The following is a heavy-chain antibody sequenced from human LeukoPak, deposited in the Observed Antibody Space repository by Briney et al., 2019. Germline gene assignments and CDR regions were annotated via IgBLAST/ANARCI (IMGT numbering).Heavy chain of an antibody. V-gene: IGHV3-23*01. CDR2: ITGSGGGT. D-gene: IGHD6-13*01. CDR3: AKGRAAGAVDWFDP. CDR1: GFTFSDYC. Sequence: GGSLRLSCAASGFTFSDYCIMWVRQAPGKGLEWVSSITGSGGGTFYADSVNGRFIIARDNSKNTLYLQLNSLRVENTAVYYCAKGRAAGAVDWFDPWGQGTLVTVSS. J-gene: IGHJ5*02.